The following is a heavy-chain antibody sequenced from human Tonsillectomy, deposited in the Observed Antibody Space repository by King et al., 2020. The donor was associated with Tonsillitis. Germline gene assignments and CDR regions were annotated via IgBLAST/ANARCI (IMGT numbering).Heavy chain of an antibody. CDR1: GFSLSTSGVG. CDR2: IYWDDDK. D-gene: IGHD3-3*01. Sequence: ITLKESGPTLVKPTQTLTLTCTFSGFSLSTSGVGVGWIRQPPGKALEWLALIYWDDDKRYSPSLKSRLTITKDTSKNQVVLTMTNMDPVDTATYYCAHRWRITIFGVVIDSDWFDPWGQGTLVTVSS. CDR3: AHRWRITIFGVVIDSDWFDP. V-gene: IGHV2-5*02. J-gene: IGHJ5*02.